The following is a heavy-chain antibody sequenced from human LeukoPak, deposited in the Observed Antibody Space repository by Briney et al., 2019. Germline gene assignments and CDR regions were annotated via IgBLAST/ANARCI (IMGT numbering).Heavy chain of an antibody. CDR1: GFTVSSNY. CDR2: IYSGGST. CDR3: ARVGSYWDIDY. Sequence: TGGSLRLSCAVSGFTVSSNYMTWVRQAAGKGLEWVSAIYSGGSTYYADSVKGRFTISRDNSKNTLYLQMNSLRAEDTAVYHCARVGSYWDIDYWGQGTLVTVSS. V-gene: IGHV3-53*01. D-gene: IGHD1-26*01. J-gene: IGHJ4*02.